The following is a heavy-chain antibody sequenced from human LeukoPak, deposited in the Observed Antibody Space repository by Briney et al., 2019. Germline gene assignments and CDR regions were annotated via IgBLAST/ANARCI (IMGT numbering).Heavy chain of an antibody. CDR1: GFTFSSYS. V-gene: IGHV3-21*01. Sequence: GGSLRLSCAASGFTFSSYSMNWVRQAPGKGLEWVSFISSSSSYIYYADSVKGRFTISRDNAKNSLYLQMNSLRAEDTAVYYCAREDIAVAEGKFDYWGQGTLVTVSS. CDR3: AREDIAVAEGKFDY. D-gene: IGHD6-19*01. J-gene: IGHJ4*02. CDR2: ISSSSSYI.